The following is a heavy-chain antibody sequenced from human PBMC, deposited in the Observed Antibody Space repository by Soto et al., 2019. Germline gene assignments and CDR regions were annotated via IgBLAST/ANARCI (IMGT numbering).Heavy chain of an antibody. V-gene: IGHV3-23*01. D-gene: IGHD5-18*01. J-gene: IGHJ3*01. Sequence: EVQLLESGGGLVQPGGSLRLSCAASGFTFSNNAMSWVRQAPGKGLEWVSSISGSGGNTYYAESVKGRFTISRDNSKNTQYVQINTLRAEDTAVYYCAKDRGDSYGWAKSDAFDVWGQGTMVTVSS. CDR3: AKDRGDSYGWAKSDAFDV. CDR2: ISGSGGNT. CDR1: GFTFSNNA.